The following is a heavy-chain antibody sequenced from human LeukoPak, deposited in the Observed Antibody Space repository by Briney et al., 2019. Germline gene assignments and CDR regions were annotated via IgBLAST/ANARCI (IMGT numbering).Heavy chain of an antibody. CDR2: IYYSGST. Sequence: PSETLSLTCTVSGGSLSSYYWSWIRQPPGKGLEWIGYIYYSGSTNYNPSLKSRVTISVDTSKNQFSLKLSSVTAADTAVYYCARGGRFGELLLDYWGQGTLVTVSS. CDR3: ARGGRFGELLLDY. V-gene: IGHV4-59*01. D-gene: IGHD3-10*01. J-gene: IGHJ4*02. CDR1: GGSLSSYY.